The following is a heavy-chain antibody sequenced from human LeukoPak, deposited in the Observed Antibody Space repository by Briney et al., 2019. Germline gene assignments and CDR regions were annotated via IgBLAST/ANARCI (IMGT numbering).Heavy chain of an antibody. J-gene: IGHJ5*02. CDR3: ARYRGANWFDP. CDR1: GFTLSSYW. V-gene: IGHV3-7*03. Sequence: PGGSLRLSCAASGFTLSSYWMSWVRQAPGKGLEWVANIKQDGSEKYYVDSVKGRFTISRDNAKNSLYLQMNSLRAEDTAVYYCARYRGANWFDPWGQGTLVTVSS. D-gene: IGHD1-26*01. CDR2: IKQDGSEK.